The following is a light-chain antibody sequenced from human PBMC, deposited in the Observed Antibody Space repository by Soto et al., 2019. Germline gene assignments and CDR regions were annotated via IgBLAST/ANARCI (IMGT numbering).Light chain of an antibody. Sequence: QSALTQPASVSASPGQSIAISCTGTSSDIGGYNHVSWYQQHSGKAPKLMIYEVSKRPSGVSNRFSGSKSGNTASLTISGLQAEDEADYYCSSYTRSSTCVFGGGTKVTVL. CDR3: SSYTRSSTCV. V-gene: IGLV2-14*01. CDR2: EVS. CDR1: SSDIGGYNH. J-gene: IGLJ3*02.